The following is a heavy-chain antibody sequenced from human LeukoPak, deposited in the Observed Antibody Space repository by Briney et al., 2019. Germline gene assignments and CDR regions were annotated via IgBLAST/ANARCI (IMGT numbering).Heavy chain of an antibody. D-gene: IGHD1-26*01. V-gene: IGHV3-23*01. Sequence: GGSLRLSCAASGFTFNTDAMMWGRQAPGKGLEWVSGISYSGGSSYYADSVKVRFTISRHNSKNTVYLQMSSLRAEDTAVYYCANDLRYSSSSARRNYFDYWGQGTLVTVSS. CDR3: ANDLRYSSSSARRNYFDY. CDR2: ISYSGGSS. CDR1: GFTFNTDA. J-gene: IGHJ4*02.